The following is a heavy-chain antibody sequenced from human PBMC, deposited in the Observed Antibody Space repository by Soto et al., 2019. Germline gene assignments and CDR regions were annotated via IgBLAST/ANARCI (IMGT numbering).Heavy chain of an antibody. D-gene: IGHD2-21*01. CDR3: ATSRRSTPAPGDLDY. Sequence: ASVTVSCKASVYTFTGHYMHWVRQAPGQGREWMGWINPNSGGTSYAQKFQGRVTMTRDTSNSTAHMEVSMRTSDAAVVYCCATSRRSTPAPGDLDYWGQGTLVTVSS. CDR2: INPNSGGT. V-gene: IGHV1-2*02. CDR1: VYTFTGHY. J-gene: IGHJ4*02.